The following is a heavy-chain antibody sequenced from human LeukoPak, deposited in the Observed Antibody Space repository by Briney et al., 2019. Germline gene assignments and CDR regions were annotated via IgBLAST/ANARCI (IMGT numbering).Heavy chain of an antibody. CDR3: AKVSTTGVGGRGSFDQ. CDR1: RFTFTNHA. CDR2: ITYRSVGDST. Sequence: GGSLTLLCALSRFTFTNHAVSWVRHTPGRGLEWVSFITYRSVGDSTYYAESVRGPFTISRASSKSTLYLQMNRLRAEDTAVYSCAKVSTTGVGGRGSFDQWGQGTLVTVSS. V-gene: IGHV3-23*01. D-gene: IGHD1-1*01. J-gene: IGHJ4*02.